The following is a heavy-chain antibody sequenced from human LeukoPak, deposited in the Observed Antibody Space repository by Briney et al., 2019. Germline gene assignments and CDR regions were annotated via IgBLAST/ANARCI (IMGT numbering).Heavy chain of an antibody. Sequence: GASVKVSCKPSGYTFTVYGISWVRQAPGQGLEWMGWISTYSANTNYAQKFQGRLTMTTDTSTSTAYMELRSLRSDDTAVYYCARDLGYCSGGSCSRKWFDPWGQGTLVIVSS. J-gene: IGHJ5*02. CDR2: ISTYSANT. D-gene: IGHD2-15*01. CDR1: GYTFTVYG. V-gene: IGHV1-18*01. CDR3: ARDLGYCSGGSCSRKWFDP.